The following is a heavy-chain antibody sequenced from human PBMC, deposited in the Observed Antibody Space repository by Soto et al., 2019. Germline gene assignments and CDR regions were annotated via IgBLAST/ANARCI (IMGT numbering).Heavy chain of an antibody. V-gene: IGHV3-23*01. D-gene: IGHD6-6*01. Sequence: EVQLLEAGGGLVQPGVSLRLSCAASGLTFSSYAMSWVRQAPGKGLEWVSAISGSGGSTYYADSVKGRFTISRDNSKNTLYLQMNSLRAEDTAVYYCAKGKYSRSSDFDYWGQGTLVTVSS. CDR1: GLTFSSYA. J-gene: IGHJ4*02. CDR2: ISGSGGST. CDR3: AKGKYSRSSDFDY.